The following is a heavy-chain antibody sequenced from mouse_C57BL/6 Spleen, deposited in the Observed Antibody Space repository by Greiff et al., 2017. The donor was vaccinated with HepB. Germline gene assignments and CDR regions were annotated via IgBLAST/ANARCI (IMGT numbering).Heavy chain of an antibody. J-gene: IGHJ4*01. V-gene: IGHV5-6*01. CDR1: GFTFSSYG. D-gene: IGHD2-2*01. CDR2: ISSGGSYT. Sequence: EVQVVESGGDLVKPGGSLKLSCAASGFTFSSYGMSWVRQTPDKRLEWVAIISSGGSYTYYPDSVKGRFTISRDNAKNTLYLQMSSLKSEDTAMYYCARHGVTTMDYWGQGTSVTVSS. CDR3: ARHGVTTMDY.